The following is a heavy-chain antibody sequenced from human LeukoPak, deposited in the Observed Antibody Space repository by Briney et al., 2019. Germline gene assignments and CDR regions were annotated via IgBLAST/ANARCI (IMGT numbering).Heavy chain of an antibody. CDR2: IYHSGST. D-gene: IGHD1-26*01. CDR3: ARAWAYSGSYFGY. J-gene: IGHJ4*02. CDR1: GGSISSSSYY. V-gene: IGHV4-39*07. Sequence: SETLSLTCTVSGGSISSSSYYWGWIRQPPGKGLEWIGSIYHSGSTNYNPSLKSRVTISVDKSKNQFSLKLSSVTAADTAVYYCARAWAYSGSYFGYWGQGTLVTVSS.